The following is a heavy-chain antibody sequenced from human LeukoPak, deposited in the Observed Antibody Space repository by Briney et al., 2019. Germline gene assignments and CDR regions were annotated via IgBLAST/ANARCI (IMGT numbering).Heavy chain of an antibody. V-gene: IGHV3-23*01. CDR1: GFTFTTVA. J-gene: IGHJ4*02. D-gene: IGHD3-10*01. Sequence: GGSLRLSCAASGFTFTTVAMTWVRQAPGKGLEWVSYIGGTGVSTYYADSVKGRFTISRDNSKNTLYLQMNSLRAEDTAVYYCAKSSEYYYGSGSHYAFFDYWGQGTLVTVSS. CDR2: IGGTGVST. CDR3: AKSSEYYYGSGSHYAFFDY.